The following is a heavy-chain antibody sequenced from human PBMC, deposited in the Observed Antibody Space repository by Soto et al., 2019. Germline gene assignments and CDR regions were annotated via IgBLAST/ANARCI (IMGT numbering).Heavy chain of an antibody. CDR2: INAGNGNT. CDR3: ARVGHIVVVTAIPDYYYYGMDV. J-gene: IGHJ6*02. Sequence: GASVKVSCKASGYTFTSYAMHWVRQAPGQRLEWTGWINAGNGNTKYSQKFQGRVTITRDTSASTAYMELSSLRSEDTAVYYCARVGHIVVVTAIPDYYYYGMDVWGQGTTVTVSS. CDR1: GYTFTSYA. D-gene: IGHD2-21*02. V-gene: IGHV1-3*01.